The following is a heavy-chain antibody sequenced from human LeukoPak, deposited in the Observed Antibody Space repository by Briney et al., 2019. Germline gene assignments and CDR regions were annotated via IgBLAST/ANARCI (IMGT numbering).Heavy chain of an antibody. CDR2: IYYSGST. D-gene: IGHD3-22*01. V-gene: IGHV4-59*01. J-gene: IGHJ5*02. CDR1: GGSISSYY. Sequence: SETLSLTCTVSGGSISSYYWSWIRQPPGKGLEWIWYIYYSGSTNYNPSLKSRVTISVDTSKNQFSLKLSSVTAADTAVYYCAREHRTSSGYYYERAYNWFDPWGQGTLVTVSS. CDR3: AREHRTSSGYYYERAYNWFDP.